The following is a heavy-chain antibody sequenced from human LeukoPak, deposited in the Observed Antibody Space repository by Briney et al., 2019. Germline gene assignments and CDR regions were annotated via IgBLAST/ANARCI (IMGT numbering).Heavy chain of an antibody. Sequence: ASVKVSCKASGYTFTSYDINWVRQATGQGLEWMGRINPNSGGTNYAQKFQGRVTMTRDTSISTAYMELSRLRSDDTAVYYCAREAAAFDYWGQGTLVTVSS. V-gene: IGHV1-2*06. CDR3: AREAAAFDY. CDR1: GYTFTSYD. CDR2: INPNSGGT. J-gene: IGHJ4*02. D-gene: IGHD2-2*01.